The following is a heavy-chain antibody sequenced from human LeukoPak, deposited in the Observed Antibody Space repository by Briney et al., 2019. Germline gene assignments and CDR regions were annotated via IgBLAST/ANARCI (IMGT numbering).Heavy chain of an antibody. Sequence: SETLSLTCAVYGGSFSGYYWSWIRQPPGKGLEWIGYIYNSGSTNYNPSLKSRVTISVDTSKNQFSLKLSSVTAADTAVYYCARRLAVAGGYFDYWGQGSLVTVSS. CDR3: ARRLAVAGGYFDY. D-gene: IGHD6-19*01. CDR1: GGSFSGYY. J-gene: IGHJ4*02. CDR2: IYNSGST. V-gene: IGHV4-59*08.